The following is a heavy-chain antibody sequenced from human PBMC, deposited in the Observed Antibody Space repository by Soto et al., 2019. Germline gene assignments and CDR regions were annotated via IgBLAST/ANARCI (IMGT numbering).Heavy chain of an antibody. CDR1: GFTVSSNY. CDR2: IGTAGDT. CDR3: ARMGVGLLWFGELFSPYGMDV. Sequence: VGSLRLSCAASGFTVSSNYMSWVRQAPGKGLEWVSVIGTAGDTYYPGSVKGRFTISRENAKNSLYLQMNSLRAGDTAVYYCARMGVGLLWFGELFSPYGMDVWGQGTTVTVSS. J-gene: IGHJ6*02. D-gene: IGHD3-10*01. V-gene: IGHV3-13*01.